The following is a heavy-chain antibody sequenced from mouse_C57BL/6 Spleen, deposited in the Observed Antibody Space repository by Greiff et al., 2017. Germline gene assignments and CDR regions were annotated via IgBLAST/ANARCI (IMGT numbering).Heavy chain of an antibody. CDR1: GYTFTSYW. CDR3: ARGDSSLDY. CDR2: IDPSDSYT. J-gene: IGHJ2*01. Sequence: QVQLQQPGAELVMPGASVKLSCQAFGYTFTSYWMHWVKQRPGQGLEWIGEIDPSDSYTNYNQKFKGKSTLTVDKSSSTAYMQLSSLTSEDSAVYYCARGDSSLDYWGQGTTLTVSS. D-gene: IGHD1-1*01. V-gene: IGHV1-69*01.